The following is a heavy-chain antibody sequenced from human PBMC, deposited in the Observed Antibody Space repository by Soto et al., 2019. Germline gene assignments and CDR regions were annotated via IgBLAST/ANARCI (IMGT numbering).Heavy chain of an antibody. J-gene: IGHJ4*02. CDR3: AKHKRSSSSENDY. CDR2: ISGSGGST. V-gene: IGHV3-23*01. Sequence: PGGSLRLSCAASGFTLSSYAMSWVRQAPGKGLEWVSAISGSGGSTYYADSVKGRFTISRDNSKNTLYLQMNSLRAEDTAVYYCAKHKRSSSSENDYWGQGTLVTVSS. CDR1: GFTLSSYA. D-gene: IGHD6-6*01.